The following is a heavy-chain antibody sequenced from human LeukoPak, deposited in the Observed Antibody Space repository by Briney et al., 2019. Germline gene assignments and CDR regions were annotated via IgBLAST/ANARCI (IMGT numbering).Heavy chain of an antibody. V-gene: IGHV3-23*01. CDR2: ISGSGGST. J-gene: IGHJ4*02. CDR1: GFTLSSYA. D-gene: IGHD1-26*01. CDR3: AKDPKVVGATYFDY. Sequence: GGSLRLSCAASGFTLSSYAMSWVRQAPGKGLEWVSAISGSGGSTHYADSVKGRFTISRDNSKNTLYLQMNSLRAEDTAVYYCAKDPKVVGATYFDYWGQGTLVTVSS.